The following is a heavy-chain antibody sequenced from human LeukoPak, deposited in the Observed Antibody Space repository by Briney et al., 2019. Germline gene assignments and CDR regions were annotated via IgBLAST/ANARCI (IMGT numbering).Heavy chain of an antibody. V-gene: IGHV3-33*06. J-gene: IGHJ6*03. CDR2: IWYDGSNI. D-gene: IGHD3-10*01. CDR3: AKEGDRGEALYYYYMDV. Sequence: PGRSLRLSCAASGFMFSDYGMHWVRQAPGKGLEWVAAIWYDGSNIFYADSVKGRFTISRDNSKNALYLQMNSLRAEDTADYYCAKEGDRGEALYYYYMDVGGNGTTVTVSS. CDR1: GFMFSDYG.